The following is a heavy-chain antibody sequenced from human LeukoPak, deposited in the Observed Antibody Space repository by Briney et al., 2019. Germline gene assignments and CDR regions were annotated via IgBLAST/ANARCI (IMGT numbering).Heavy chain of an antibody. CDR2: ISWNSGSI. CDR1: GFTFDDYA. D-gene: IGHD5-18*01. CDR3: AKDMGRVQLWFGLDY. Sequence: GGSLRLSCAASGFTFDDYAMHWVRQAPGKGLEWVSGISWNSGSIGYADSVKGRFTISRDNAKNSLYLQMNSLRAEDTALYYCAKDMGRVQLWFGLDYWGQGTLVPSPQ. V-gene: IGHV3-9*01. J-gene: IGHJ4*02.